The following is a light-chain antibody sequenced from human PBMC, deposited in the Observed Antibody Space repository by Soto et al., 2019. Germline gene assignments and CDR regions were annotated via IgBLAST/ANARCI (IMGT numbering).Light chain of an antibody. V-gene: IGLV2-11*01. J-gene: IGLJ2*01. CDR2: DVT. CDR1: SSDVGGYNFVY. CDR3: CSYAGSYTFSV. Sequence: QSVLTQPRSVSGSPGQSVTISCTGTSSDVGGYNFVYVSWYQQHPGKAPKLTIYDVTKRPSGVPDRFSGSKSGNTASLTISGLQAEDEADYYCCSYAGSYTFSVFGGGTKLTVL.